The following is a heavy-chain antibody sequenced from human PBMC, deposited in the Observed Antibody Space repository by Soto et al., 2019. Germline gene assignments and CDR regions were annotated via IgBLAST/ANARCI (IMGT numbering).Heavy chain of an antibody. V-gene: IGHV3-23*01. Sequence: GGSLRLSCAASGFTFSSYAMSWVRQAPGEGLEWVSAISGSGGSTYYADSVKGRFTISRDNSKNTLYLQMNSLRAEDTAVYYCAKESRGSSTSYLFVYFDYWGQGTLVTVSS. J-gene: IGHJ4*02. CDR1: GFTFSSYA. CDR3: AKESRGSSTSYLFVYFDY. D-gene: IGHD2-2*01. CDR2: ISGSGGST.